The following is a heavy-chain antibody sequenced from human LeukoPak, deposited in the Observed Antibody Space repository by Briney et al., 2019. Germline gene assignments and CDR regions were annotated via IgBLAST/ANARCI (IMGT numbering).Heavy chain of an antibody. Sequence: PGGSLRLSCAASGFTVSSNYMSWVRQAPGKGLEWVSVIYSGGSTYYADSVKGRFTISRDNSKNTLYLQMNSLRAEDTAVYYCARELSYGGKGRQYFDLWGRGTLVTVSS. V-gene: IGHV3-53*01. CDR1: GFTVSSNY. CDR2: IYSGGST. J-gene: IGHJ2*01. D-gene: IGHD4-23*01. CDR3: ARELSYGGKGRQYFDL.